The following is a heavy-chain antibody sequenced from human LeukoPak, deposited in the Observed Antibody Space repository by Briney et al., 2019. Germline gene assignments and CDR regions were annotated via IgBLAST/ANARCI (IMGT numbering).Heavy chain of an antibody. J-gene: IGHJ4*02. Sequence: GGSLRLSCAASGFTFSSYWMSWVRQAPGKGLEWVANIKQDGSEKYYVDSVKGRFTISRDNAKNSLYLQMNSLRAEDTAVYYCARDRGREVDYYGSGSYYNGGYFDYWGQGTLVTVSS. V-gene: IGHV3-7*01. CDR2: IKQDGSEK. CDR1: GFTFSSYW. CDR3: ARDRGREVDYYGSGSYYNGGYFDY. D-gene: IGHD3-10*01.